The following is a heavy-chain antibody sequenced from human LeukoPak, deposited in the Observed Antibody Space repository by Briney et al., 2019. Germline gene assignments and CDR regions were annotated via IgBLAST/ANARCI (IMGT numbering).Heavy chain of an antibody. D-gene: IGHD4-11*01. V-gene: IGHV4-34*01. CDR1: GGSFSGYY. CDR2: INHSGST. Sequence: TSETLSLTCAVYGGSFSGYYWSWIRQPPGKGLEWIGEINHSGSTNYSPSLKSRVTISVDTSKNQFSLKLSSVTAADTAVYYCARGYSSIFGYYYYMDVWGKGTTVTVSS. CDR3: ARGYSSIFGYYYYMDV. J-gene: IGHJ6*03.